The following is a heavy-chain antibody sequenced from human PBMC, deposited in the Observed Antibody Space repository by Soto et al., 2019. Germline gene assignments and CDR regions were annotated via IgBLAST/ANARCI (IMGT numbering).Heavy chain of an antibody. V-gene: IGHV3-23*04. CDR2: ISSSGGRT. Sequence: EVQLVESGGGLVQPGRSLRLSCAASGFTFDDYAMHWVRQAPGKGLEWVSGISSSGGRTYYVDSVKGRFTISRDNSKNTLYLQMNSLRAEDTAIYYCAKDNGPPGTRDWYFDLWGRGTLVTVSS. CDR3: AKDNGPPGTRDWYFDL. D-gene: IGHD2-8*01. J-gene: IGHJ2*01. CDR1: GFTFDDYA.